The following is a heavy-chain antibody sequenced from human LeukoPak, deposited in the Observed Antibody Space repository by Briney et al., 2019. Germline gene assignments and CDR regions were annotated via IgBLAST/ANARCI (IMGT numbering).Heavy chain of an antibody. CDR2: ISASSSGI. V-gene: IGHV3-11*01. CDR1: GFTFSDFD. CDR3: VRSPMIVVAPLDN. J-gene: IGHJ4*02. Sequence: GGSLRLSCAASGFTFSDFDMSWVRQAPGKGLEWVSYISASSSGIDYADSVKGRFTISRDNAENSLYLQMNSLRAEDTAVYYCVRSPMIVVAPLDNWGQGTLVTVSS. D-gene: IGHD3-22*01.